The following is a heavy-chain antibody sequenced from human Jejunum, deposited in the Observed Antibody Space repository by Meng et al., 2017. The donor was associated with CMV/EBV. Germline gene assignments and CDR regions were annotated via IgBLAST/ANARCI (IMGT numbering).Heavy chain of an antibody. CDR2: SSGRGDRT. D-gene: IGHD3-10*01. V-gene: IGHV3-23*01. CDR3: AKDPYTSGTYFVDY. CDR1: FTFINRA. Sequence: FTFINRAMSWIRQAPGKGMEWISASSGRGDRTYYADSVKDRFTISRDNTQSTLYLQMNSLGAEDTAAYYCAKDPYTSGTYFVDYWGQGTLVTVSS. J-gene: IGHJ4*02.